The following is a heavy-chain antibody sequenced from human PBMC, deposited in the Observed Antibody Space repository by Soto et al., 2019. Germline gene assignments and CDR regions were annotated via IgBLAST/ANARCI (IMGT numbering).Heavy chain of an antibody. V-gene: IGHV3-7*01. CDR1: AFTFSNYY. CDR3: ARWIRGTVHY. D-gene: IGHD3-10*01. J-gene: IGHJ4*02. Sequence: GGSLRLSCAASAFTFSNYYMGWVRQAPGKGLEWLANIKEDGSDKYYVDSVKGRFTISRDNGKSSLYLQMNSLRAEDTAVYYCARWIRGTVHYWGQ. CDR2: IKEDGSDK.